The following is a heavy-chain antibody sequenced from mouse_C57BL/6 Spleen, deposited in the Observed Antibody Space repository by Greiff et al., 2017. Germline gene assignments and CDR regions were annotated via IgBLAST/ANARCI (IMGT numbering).Heavy chain of an antibody. D-gene: IGHD2-2*01. V-gene: IGHV5-15*01. Sequence: EVKLMESGGGLVQPGGSLKLSCAASGFTFSDYGMAWVRQAPRKGPEWVAFISNLAYSIYYADTVTGRFTISRENAKNTLYLEMSSLRSEDTAMYYCARGGYDRYFDVWGTGTTVTVSS. CDR2: ISNLAYSI. CDR3: ARGGYDRYFDV. J-gene: IGHJ1*03. CDR1: GFTFSDYG.